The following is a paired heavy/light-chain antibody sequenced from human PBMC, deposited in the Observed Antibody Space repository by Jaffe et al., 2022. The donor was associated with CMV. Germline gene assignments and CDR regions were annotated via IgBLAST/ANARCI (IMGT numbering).Light chain of an antibody. CDR3: GTWDTRLSAYV. Sequence: QSVLTQPPSVSAAPGQKVIISCSGSNSNIVNNYVSWYQQLPGTAPRLLIYENDKRPSGIPDRFSASKSGTSATLGIIGLQTGDEADYYCGTWDTRLSAYVFGTGTKVTVL. CDR2: END. CDR1: NSNIVNNY. V-gene: IGLV1-51*02. J-gene: IGLJ1*01.
Heavy chain of an antibody. J-gene: IGHJ4*02. CDR1: GFTFSDYY. D-gene: IGHD6-19*01. CDR2: ISSTSTYT. CDR3: GRVGASGWYTDY. V-gene: IGHV3-11*06. Sequence: QVQLVESGGGLVKPGGSLRLSCAASGFTFSDYYMSWIRQAPGKGLEWVSYISSTSTYTYYADSVKGRFTISRDNAKNSLFLQMNTLRGEDSAVYYCGRVGASGWYTDYWGQGTLVTVSS.